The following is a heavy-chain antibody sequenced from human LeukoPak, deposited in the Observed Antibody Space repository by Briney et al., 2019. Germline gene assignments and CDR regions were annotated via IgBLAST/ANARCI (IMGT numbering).Heavy chain of an antibody. CDR3: ARGTQILNWFDP. V-gene: IGHV1-3*04. Sequence: ASAKVSCKASGYTFINYVMHWVRQAPGQRLEWMGWINTGNGNTKYSQKFQGRVTITRDTFASTGYMELRSLRSEDTAVYFCARGTQILNWFDPWGQGTLVTVSS. J-gene: IGHJ5*02. CDR1: GYTFINYV. D-gene: IGHD1-7*01. CDR2: INTGNGNT.